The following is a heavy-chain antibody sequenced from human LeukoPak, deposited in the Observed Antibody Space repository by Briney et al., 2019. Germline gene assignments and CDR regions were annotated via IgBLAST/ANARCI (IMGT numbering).Heavy chain of an antibody. Sequence: GGSLRLSCAASGFTFSSYAMHWVRQAPGKGLEWVAVISYDGSNKYYADSVKGRFTISRDNSKNTLYLQMNSLRAEDTAVYYCARDRTIYYDILTGYPASYGMDVWGKGTTVTVSS. J-gene: IGHJ6*04. CDR1: GFTFSSYA. V-gene: IGHV3-30*04. CDR3: ARDRTIYYDILTGYPASYGMDV. CDR2: ISYDGSNK. D-gene: IGHD3-9*01.